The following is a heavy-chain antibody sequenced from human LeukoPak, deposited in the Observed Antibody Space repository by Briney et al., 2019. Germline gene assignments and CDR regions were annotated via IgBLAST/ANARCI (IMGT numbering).Heavy chain of an antibody. Sequence: SVKVSCKASGDTFRRFAMSWVRQAPGQGLEWMGGIISIFNTANYAQKFQGRVTITADESTGTAYMEPSSLRSEDTAVYYCARVVTPRYCSSTTCYWKGWFDPWGQGTLVAVSS. V-gene: IGHV1-69*13. D-gene: IGHD2-2*01. CDR3: ARVVTPRYCSSTTCYWKGWFDP. CDR2: IISIFNTA. J-gene: IGHJ5*02. CDR1: GDTFRRFA.